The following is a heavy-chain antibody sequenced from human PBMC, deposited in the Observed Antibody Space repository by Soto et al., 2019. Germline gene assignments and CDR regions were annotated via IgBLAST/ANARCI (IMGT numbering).Heavy chain of an antibody. D-gene: IGHD2-21*02. CDR1: GFTFSSYA. CDR3: AKTPSRLQYYYGMDV. J-gene: IGHJ6*02. V-gene: IGHV3-23*01. Sequence: GGSLRLSCAASGFTFSSYAMSWVRQAPGKGLEWVSAISGSGGSTYYADSVKGRFTISRDNSKNTLYLQMNSLRAEDTAVYYCAKTPSRLQYYYGMDVWGQGTTVTVSS. CDR2: ISGSGGST.